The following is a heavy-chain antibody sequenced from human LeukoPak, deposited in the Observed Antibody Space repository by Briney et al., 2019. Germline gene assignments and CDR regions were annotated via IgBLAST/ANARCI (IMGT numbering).Heavy chain of an antibody. V-gene: IGHV3-48*03. CDR1: GFTYSSYE. D-gene: IGHD2-2*01. J-gene: IGHJ5*02. Sequence: GGSLRLSCAASGFTYSSYEMNWVRQAPGKGLEWVSYISSSGSTIYYADSVKGRFTISRDNAKNSLYLQMNSLRAEDTAVYYCARWAAAIGIDWFDPWGQGTLVTVSS. CDR3: ARWAAAIGIDWFDP. CDR2: ISSSGSTI.